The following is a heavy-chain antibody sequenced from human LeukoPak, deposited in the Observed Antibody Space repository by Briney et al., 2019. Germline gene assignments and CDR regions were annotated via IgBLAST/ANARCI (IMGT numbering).Heavy chain of an antibody. CDR2: IYYSGST. D-gene: IGHD5-24*01. Sequence: SETLSLTCTVSGGSISSSSYYWGWIRQPPGKGLEWIGSIYYSGSTYYNPSLKSRVTISVDTSKNQFSLKLSSVTAADTAVYYCANGPLSGDGYNNFDYWGQGTLVTVSS. CDR3: ANGPLSGDGYNNFDY. CDR1: GGSISSSSYY. J-gene: IGHJ4*02. V-gene: IGHV4-39*01.